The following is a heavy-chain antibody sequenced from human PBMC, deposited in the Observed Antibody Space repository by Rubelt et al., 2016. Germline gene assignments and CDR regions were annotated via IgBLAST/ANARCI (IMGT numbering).Heavy chain of an antibody. V-gene: IGHV3-21*04. CDR3: ARLGHGDYYFDY. Sequence: GKGLEWVSSISSSSSYIYYADSLKGRFTISRDNAKNSLYLQMNSLRAEDTAVYYCARLGHGDYYFDYWGQGTLVTVSS. J-gene: IGHJ4*02. D-gene: IGHD4-17*01. CDR2: ISSSSSYI.